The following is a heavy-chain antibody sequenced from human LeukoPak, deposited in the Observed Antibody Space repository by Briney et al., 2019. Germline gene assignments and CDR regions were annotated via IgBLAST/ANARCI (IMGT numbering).Heavy chain of an antibody. CDR1: GLTFSSSV. J-gene: IGHJ3*02. Sequence: PGRSLRLSCAASGLTFSSSVIHWVRQAPGKRLEWVAVISSHGHSQYYADSVKDRFTISRDNSKNTQYLQINSLREDDTAIYYCARERGVLDAFDIWDQGTIVTVFS. V-gene: IGHV3-30-3*01. D-gene: IGHD3-16*01. CDR2: ISSHGHSQ. CDR3: ARERGVLDAFDI.